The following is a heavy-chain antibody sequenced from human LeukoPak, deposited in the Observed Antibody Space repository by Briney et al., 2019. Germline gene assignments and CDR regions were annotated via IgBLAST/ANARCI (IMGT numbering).Heavy chain of an antibody. V-gene: IGHV3-15*01. J-gene: IGHJ1*01. CDR3: TTNSAAGNKYFQH. CDR1: GFTFSNAW. D-gene: IGHD6-13*01. CDR2: IKSKTDGGTT. Sequence: GGSLRLSCAASGFTFSNAWMSWVRQAPGKGLEWVGRIKSKTDGGTTDYAAPVKGRFTISRDDSKNTLCLQMNSLKTEDTAVYYCTTNSAAGNKYFQHWGQGTLVTVSS.